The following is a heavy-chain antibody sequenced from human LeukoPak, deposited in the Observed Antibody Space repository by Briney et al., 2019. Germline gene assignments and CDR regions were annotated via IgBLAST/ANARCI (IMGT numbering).Heavy chain of an antibody. J-gene: IGHJ4*02. D-gene: IGHD2-8*01. CDR2: IYYSGST. CDR1: GGSICSSY. V-gene: IGHV4-59*01. CDR3: ARGLCTNGGWYHYPFDW. Sequence: SETRSPTCTVSGGSICSSYWSWIRQPPGKRLEWIGYIYYSGSTNYNPSLKSRVTISVDTSKNQFSLKLSSVTAADTAVYYCARGLCTNGGWYHYPFDWWGRGGNLSVSS.